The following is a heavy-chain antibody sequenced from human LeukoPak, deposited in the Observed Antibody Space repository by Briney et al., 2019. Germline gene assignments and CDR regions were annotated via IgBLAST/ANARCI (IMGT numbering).Heavy chain of an antibody. Sequence: ASVKVSCKASGYTFTSYYMHWVRQAPGQGLEWMGWISAYNGNTHYAQKLQGRVTMTTDTSTSTAYMELRSLRSDDTAVYYCAREGIQLWLDLSYWGQGTLVTVSS. CDR2: ISAYNGNT. J-gene: IGHJ4*02. CDR1: GYTFTSYY. D-gene: IGHD5-18*01. V-gene: IGHV1-18*04. CDR3: AREGIQLWLDLSY.